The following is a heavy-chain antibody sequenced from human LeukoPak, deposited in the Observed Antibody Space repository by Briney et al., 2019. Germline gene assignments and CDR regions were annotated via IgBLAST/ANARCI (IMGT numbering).Heavy chain of an antibody. CDR2: ISPHNGNT. Sequence: ASVKVSCKVSGYTFNHYGISWVRQAPGQGLGWMGRISPHNGNTDYAQKFQGRVTMTEDTSTDTAYMELSSLRSEDTAVYYCATGYSGSYWGYYYGMDVWGQGTTVTVSS. D-gene: IGHD1-26*01. CDR3: ATGYSGSYWGYYYGMDV. J-gene: IGHJ6*02. V-gene: IGHV1-18*01. CDR1: GYTFNHYG.